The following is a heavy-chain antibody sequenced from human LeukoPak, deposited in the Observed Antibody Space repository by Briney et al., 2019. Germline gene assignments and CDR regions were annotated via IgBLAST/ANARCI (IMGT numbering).Heavy chain of an antibody. CDR2: ISGDGGST. D-gene: IGHD4-11*01. CDR3: AKDAKTVAILEYYYYGMDV. Sequence: GGSLGLSCAASRFTFDDYAMHWVRQAPGKGLEWVSLISGDGGSTYYADSVKGRFTISRDNSKNSLYLQMKSLRTEDTALYYCAKDAKTVAILEYYYYGMDVWGQGTTVTVSS. CDR1: RFTFDDYA. V-gene: IGHV3-43*02. J-gene: IGHJ6*02.